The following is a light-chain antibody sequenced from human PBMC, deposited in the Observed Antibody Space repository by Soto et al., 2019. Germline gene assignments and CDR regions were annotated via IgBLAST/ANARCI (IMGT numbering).Light chain of an antibody. V-gene: IGKV1-39*01. CDR3: LQTFTTHIT. J-gene: IGKJ4*01. Sequence: DIQMTQSPSALSASAGDTVTITCRAIQNIADYLSWYQQKPGKAPKLLMDSSYILHDGVSSRFSGDGSGTAVTLTITCLQPEDFATYYFLQTFTTHITFGGGTTVEVK. CDR1: QNIADY. CDR2: SSY.